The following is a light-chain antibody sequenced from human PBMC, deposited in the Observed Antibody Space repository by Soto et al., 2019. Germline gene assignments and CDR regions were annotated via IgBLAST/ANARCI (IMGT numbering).Light chain of an antibody. CDR1: HFISDY. CDR3: QQTYNTPIT. V-gene: IGKV1-39*01. Sequence: DIRMTQSPSSLSASVGDRVTITCRAGHFISDYLNWYQQKPGMAPKLLIYAASTLQSGVPSRFGGSGSGTDFTLTISSLQPEDTATYYCQQTYNTPITFGQGTRLEIK. J-gene: IGKJ5*01. CDR2: AAS.